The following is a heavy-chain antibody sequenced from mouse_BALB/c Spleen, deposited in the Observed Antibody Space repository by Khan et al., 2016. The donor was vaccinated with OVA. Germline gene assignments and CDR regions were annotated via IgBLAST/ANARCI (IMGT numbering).Heavy chain of an antibody. Sequence: EVQLQESGPGLVKPSQSLSLTCTVTGYSITSDYAWNWIRQFPGNKLEWMGYISYSGSTNYNPALKSRISITRDTSKNQFFLQLNSVTTEDTATYYCARDGSRYNYAMDYGGQGTSGTVSS. CDR2: ISYSGST. V-gene: IGHV3-2*02. CDR3: ARDGSRYNYAMDY. J-gene: IGHJ4*01. D-gene: IGHD2-3*01. CDR1: GYSITSDYA.